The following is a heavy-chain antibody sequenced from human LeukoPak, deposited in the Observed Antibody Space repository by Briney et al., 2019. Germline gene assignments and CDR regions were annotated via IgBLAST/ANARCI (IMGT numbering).Heavy chain of an antibody. D-gene: IGHD4-17*01. V-gene: IGHV3-30*04. CDR3: AREWTTVTRGYFDY. Sequence: GRSLRLSCAASGFTFSSYAMHWVRQAPGKGLEWVAVISYDGSNKYYADSVKGRFTISRDNSKNTLYLQMNSLRAEDTAVYYCAREWTTVTRGYFDYWGQGTLVTVSS. J-gene: IGHJ4*02. CDR1: GFTFSSYA. CDR2: ISYDGSNK.